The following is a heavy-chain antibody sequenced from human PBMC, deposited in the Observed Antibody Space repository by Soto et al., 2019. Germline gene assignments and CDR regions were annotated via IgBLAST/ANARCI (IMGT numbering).Heavy chain of an antibody. D-gene: IGHD3-22*01. CDR3: ANGQLGFGYKVDY. CDR1: GFTFNNYG. Sequence: QVQLVESGGGVVQPGRSLRLSCAASGFTFNNYGMHWVRQAPGKGLEWVAVISSDGSNKYYADSVKGRFTISRDNSRNTLYLEMNSLKTEDTAVYYCANGQLGFGYKVDYWGQGTLVTVSS. CDR2: ISSDGSNK. V-gene: IGHV3-30*18. J-gene: IGHJ4*02.